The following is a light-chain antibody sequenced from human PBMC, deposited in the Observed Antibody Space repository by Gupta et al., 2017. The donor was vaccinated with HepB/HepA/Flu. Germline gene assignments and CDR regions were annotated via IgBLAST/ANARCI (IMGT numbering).Light chain of an antibody. Sequence: QSVLTQPPATSGTPGPRVTISCYGGNSNIGLNHVYWYQQLAGEAPKLLIFASNQRPSGVPERFAASESGTAASLVIGGLRSEDEGDYYCATWDDKLSGWVFGGGTKLTVL. CDR1: NSNIGLNH. CDR3: ATWDDKLSGWV. V-gene: IGLV1-47*01. CDR2: ASN. J-gene: IGLJ3*02.